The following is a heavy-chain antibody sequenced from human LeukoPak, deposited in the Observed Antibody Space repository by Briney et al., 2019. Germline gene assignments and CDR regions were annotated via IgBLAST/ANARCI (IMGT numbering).Heavy chain of an antibody. CDR2: IYYSGST. Sequence: SETLSLTCTVSGGSISSGGYYWSWIRQHPGKGLEWIGYIYYSGSTYYNPSPKSRVTISVDTSKNQFSLKLSSVTAADTAVYYCARDGPSSGYYYYGMDVWGQGTTVTVSS. V-gene: IGHV4-31*03. D-gene: IGHD3-22*01. CDR3: ARDGPSSGYYYYGMDV. CDR1: GGSISSGGYY. J-gene: IGHJ6*02.